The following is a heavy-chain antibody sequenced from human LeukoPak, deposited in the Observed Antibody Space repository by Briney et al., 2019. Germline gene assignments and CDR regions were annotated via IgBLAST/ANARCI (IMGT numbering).Heavy chain of an antibody. CDR1: GGSISSSSYY. CDR3: ARGGYSYESYAFDI. CDR2: IYYSGST. Sequence: SETLSLTCTVSGGSISSSSYYWGWIRQPPGKGLEWIGSIYYSGSTYYNPSLKSRVTISVDTSKNQFSLKLSSVTAADTAVYYCARGGYSYESYAFDIWGQGTMVTVSS. D-gene: IGHD5-18*01. J-gene: IGHJ3*02. V-gene: IGHV4-39*01.